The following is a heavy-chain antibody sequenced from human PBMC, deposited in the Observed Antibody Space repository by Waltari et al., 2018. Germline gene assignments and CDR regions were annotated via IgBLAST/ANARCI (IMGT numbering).Heavy chain of an antibody. CDR2: INHSGST. CDR1: GGSFSGYY. CDR3: AREGYSSGWYGNY. Sequence: QVQLQQWGAGRLKPSETLSLTCAVYGGSFSGYYWSWIRQPPGKGLEWIAEINHSGSTNYNPSLKSRVTISVDTSKNQFSLKLSSVTAADTAVYYCAREGYSSGWYGNYWGQGTLVTVSS. D-gene: IGHD6-19*01. J-gene: IGHJ4*02. V-gene: IGHV4-34*01.